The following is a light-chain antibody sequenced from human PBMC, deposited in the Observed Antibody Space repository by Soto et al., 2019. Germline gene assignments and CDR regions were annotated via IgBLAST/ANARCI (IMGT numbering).Light chain of an antibody. CDR2: GNS. Sequence: QSVLTQPPSVSGAPGQRVTISCTGSSSNIGAGYDVHWYQQLPGTAPKPLIYGNSNRPSGVPDRFSGSKSGTSVSLAITGLQAEDEADYYCQSYDSSLSGYVFGTGTKLTVL. V-gene: IGLV1-40*01. CDR1: SSNIGAGYD. J-gene: IGLJ1*01. CDR3: QSYDSSLSGYV.